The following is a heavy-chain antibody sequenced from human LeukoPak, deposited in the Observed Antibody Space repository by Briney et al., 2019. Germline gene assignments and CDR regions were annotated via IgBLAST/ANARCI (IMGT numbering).Heavy chain of an antibody. Sequence: ASVKVSCKASGYTFTSYAMNWVRQAPGQGLEWMGWINTNTGNPTYAQGFTGRFVFSLDTSVSTAYLQISSLKAEDTAVYYCARDSEELYCYDSSGSDLDYWGQGTLVTVSS. J-gene: IGHJ4*02. D-gene: IGHD3-22*01. CDR3: ARDSEELYCYDSSGSDLDY. CDR1: GYTFTSYA. CDR2: INTNTGNP. V-gene: IGHV7-4-1*02.